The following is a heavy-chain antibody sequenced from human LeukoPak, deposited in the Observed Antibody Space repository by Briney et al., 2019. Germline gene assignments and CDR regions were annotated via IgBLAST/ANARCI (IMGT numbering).Heavy chain of an antibody. CDR1: GGTFSSYA. CDR3: ARSGVTTGYYYYMDV. CDR2: IIPIFGTA. Sequence: SVKVSCKASGGTFSSYAISWVRQAPGQGLEWMGGIIPIFGTANYAQKFQGRVTITTDESTGTAYMELSSLRSEDTAVYYCARSGVTTGYYYYMDVWGQGATVTVSS. D-gene: IGHD4-11*01. J-gene: IGHJ6*03. V-gene: IGHV1-69*05.